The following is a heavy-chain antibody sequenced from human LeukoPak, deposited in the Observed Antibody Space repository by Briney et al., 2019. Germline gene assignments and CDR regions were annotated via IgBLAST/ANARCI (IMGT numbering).Heavy chain of an antibody. CDR3: ARGRAYCGGGSCYSGWFDP. D-gene: IGHD2-15*01. CDR1: GGSFSGYY. V-gene: IGHV4-34*01. J-gene: IGHJ5*02. Sequence: PSETLSLTCAVYGGSFSGYYWSWIRQPPGKGLEWIGEINHSGSTNYNPSLKSRVTISVDTSKNQFSLKLSSVTAADTAVYYCARGRAYCGGGSCYSGWFDPWGQGTLVTVSS. CDR2: INHSGST.